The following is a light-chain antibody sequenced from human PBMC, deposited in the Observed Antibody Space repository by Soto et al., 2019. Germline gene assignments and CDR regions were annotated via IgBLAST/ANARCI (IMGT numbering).Light chain of an antibody. CDR2: EVS. V-gene: IGLV2-14*01. CDR1: SSDVGGYAY. Sequence: QSALTQPASVSGSPGQSITISCTGTSSDVGGYAYVSWYQQHPGKAPKLLIYEVSNRPSEVSYRSSASTSGYTASLTISGQQADDDADYHGSSFTRISPLVVFGTGTKLTVL. CDR3: SSFTRISPLVV. J-gene: IGLJ1*01.